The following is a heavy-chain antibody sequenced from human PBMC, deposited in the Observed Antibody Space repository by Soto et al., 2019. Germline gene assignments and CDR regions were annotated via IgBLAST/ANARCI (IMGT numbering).Heavy chain of an antibody. CDR2: IRNQVNSHST. Sequence: EVQLVESGGGVVQPGGSLRLSCAASGFTFSDHYMDWVRQAPGKGLAWVGRIRNQVNSHSTEYAASVKGRFTISRDYSKNSLDLQMNSLKPEDTAVYYCAKVSVSDSSFDYWGQGILVTVSS. V-gene: IGHV3-72*01. CDR1: GFTFSDHY. CDR3: AKVSVSDSSFDY. D-gene: IGHD2-21*01. J-gene: IGHJ4*02.